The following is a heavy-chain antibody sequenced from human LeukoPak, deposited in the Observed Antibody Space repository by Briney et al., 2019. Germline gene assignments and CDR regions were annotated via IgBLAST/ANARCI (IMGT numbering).Heavy chain of an antibody. CDR1: GDSISTPHW. CDR2: IFHSGRV. J-gene: IGHJ3*02. CDR3: ARLNADYGYYGPHDAFDI. D-gene: IGHD4-17*01. V-gene: IGHV4-4*02. Sequence: PSGTLSLTCVVSGDSISTPHWWSGVGQPPGKGLGGIGEIFHSGRVNYIPSLQSRVTISLDKSKNQISLEVNSVTAADTAVYYCARLNADYGYYGPHDAFDIWGQGTLVAVSS.